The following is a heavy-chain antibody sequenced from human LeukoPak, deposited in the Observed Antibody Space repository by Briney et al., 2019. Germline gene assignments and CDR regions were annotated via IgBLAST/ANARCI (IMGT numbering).Heavy chain of an antibody. CDR1: GGSFSGYY. CDR2: INHSGST. CDR3: ARRAVADHAYNWFDP. J-gene: IGHJ5*02. D-gene: IGHD6-19*01. V-gene: IGHV4-34*01. Sequence: SETLSLTCAVYGGSFSGYYWSWIRQPPGKGLEWIGEINHSGSTNYNPSLKSRVTISVDTSKNQFSLKLSSVTAADTAVYYCARRAVADHAYNWFDPWGQGTLVTVSS.